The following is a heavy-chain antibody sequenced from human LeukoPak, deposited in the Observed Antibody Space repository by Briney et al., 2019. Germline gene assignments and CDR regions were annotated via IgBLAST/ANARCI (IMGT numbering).Heavy chain of an antibody. V-gene: IGHV1-69*06. CDR3: ARMVGDYGSGIYYYYYYMDV. CDR2: IIPIFGTA. D-gene: IGHD3-10*01. CDR1: GYTFTSYA. Sequence: GASVKVSCKASGYTFTSYAISWVRQAPGQGLEWMGGIIPIFGTANYAQKFQGRVTITADKSTSTAYMELSSLRSEDTAVYYCARMVGDYGSGIYYYYYYMDVWGKGTTVTVSS. J-gene: IGHJ6*03.